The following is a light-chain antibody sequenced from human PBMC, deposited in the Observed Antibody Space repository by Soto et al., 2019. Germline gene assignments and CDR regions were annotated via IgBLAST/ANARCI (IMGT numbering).Light chain of an antibody. CDR3: SSYTPSSTLV. CDR1: STDIGGFDS. Sequence: QSALTQPASVSASPGQSITISCTGTSTDIGGFDSVSWYQQHPGKAPKLMIHDVTDRPSGVSNRFSGSKSGDTASLTISGLQAEDEADYYCSSYTPSSTLVFGGGTKLTVL. CDR2: DVT. V-gene: IGLV2-14*01. J-gene: IGLJ2*01.